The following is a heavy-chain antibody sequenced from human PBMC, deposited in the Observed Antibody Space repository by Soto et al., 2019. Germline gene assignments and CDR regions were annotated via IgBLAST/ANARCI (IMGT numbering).Heavy chain of an antibody. Sequence: QLQLQESGPGLVKSSDTLSLTCNVSGGSISTSDYFWGWIRQPPGKGLEWIGNIHYRGSTNYNPSLKSRVXXXVXXSKNHFSLRLSSVTAADTAVYYCARRVAALASFDFWGQGTLVTVSS. CDR1: GGSISTSDYF. D-gene: IGHD6-6*01. V-gene: IGHV4-39*02. CDR2: IHYRGST. CDR3: ARRVAALASFDF. J-gene: IGHJ4*02.